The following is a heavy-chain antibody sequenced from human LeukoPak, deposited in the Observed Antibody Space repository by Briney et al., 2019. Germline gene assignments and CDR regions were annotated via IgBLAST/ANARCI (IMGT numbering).Heavy chain of an antibody. V-gene: IGHV1-24*01. CDR1: GDTLNYLS. Sequence: GASVTVSCQVSGDTLNYLSIHWVRQAPGKGLEWMGGYEPEDDERSYAQKFQGRFTMTEDTYTDTAYMELRSLRSEDSAVYYCATETVKVPYGMDVWGQGTTVIVSS. J-gene: IGHJ6*02. D-gene: IGHD3-10*01. CDR2: YEPEDDER. CDR3: ATETVKVPYGMDV.